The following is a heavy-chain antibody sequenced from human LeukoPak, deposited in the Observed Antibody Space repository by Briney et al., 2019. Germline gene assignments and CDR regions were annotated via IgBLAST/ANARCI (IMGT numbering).Heavy chain of an antibody. Sequence: GGSLRLSCAASGFTFSSYGMHWVRQAPGKGLEWVAVISYDGSNKYYADSVKGRFTISRDNAKNSLYLQMNSLRAEDTALYYCAKVRSIAVAGDAFDIWGQGTMVTVSS. J-gene: IGHJ3*02. V-gene: IGHV3-30*18. D-gene: IGHD6-19*01. CDR1: GFTFSSYG. CDR3: AKVRSIAVAGDAFDI. CDR2: ISYDGSNK.